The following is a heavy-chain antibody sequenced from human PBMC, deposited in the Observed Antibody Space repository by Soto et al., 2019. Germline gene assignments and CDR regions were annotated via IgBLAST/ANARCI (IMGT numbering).Heavy chain of an antibody. V-gene: IGHV3-21*01. D-gene: IGHD5-12*01. CDR2: ISSGGEYI. CDR1: GFTFSSYT. CDR3: ATDPNSSGFGGFFDY. J-gene: IGHJ4*02. Sequence: GGSLRLSCAASGFTFSSYTLAWVRQAPGKGLEWVSSISSGGEYIYYAESFKGRIAISRDNARNSLSLQMNSLRAEDTAVYFCATDPNSSGFGGFFDYWGPGTLVTVSS.